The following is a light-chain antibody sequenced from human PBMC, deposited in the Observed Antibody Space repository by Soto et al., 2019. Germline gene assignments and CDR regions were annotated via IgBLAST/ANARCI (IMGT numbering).Light chain of an antibody. CDR2: GAS. CDR3: QQFSSTPSWT. CDR1: QSVSRSD. J-gene: IGKJ1*01. V-gene: IGKV3-20*01. Sequence: IVLTQSPVTLSFSPGERATLSCRASQSVSRSDLAWYQQKPGQAPRLLIYGASSRATGIPDRFSGSGSGTDFTLTISRMEPEDFAVYYCQQFSSTPSWTFG.